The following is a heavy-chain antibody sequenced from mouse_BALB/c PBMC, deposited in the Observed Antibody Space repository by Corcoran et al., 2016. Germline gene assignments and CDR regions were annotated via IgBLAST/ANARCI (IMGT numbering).Heavy chain of an antibody. CDR1: GYTFTTAG. CDR3: ARRYYEGMDY. V-gene: IGHV9-4*02. J-gene: IGHJ4*01. Sequence: QIQLVQSGPELKKPGETVRISCKASGYTFTTAGMQWVQKMPGKGLKWIGWINTHSGVPKYAEDFKGRFAFSLETSASTAYLQISNLKNEDTATYFCARRYYEGMDYWGQGTSVTVSS. CDR2: INTHSGVP. D-gene: IGHD2-4*01.